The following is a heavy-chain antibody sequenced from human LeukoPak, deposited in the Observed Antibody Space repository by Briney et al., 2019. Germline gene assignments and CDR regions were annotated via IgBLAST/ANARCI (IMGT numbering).Heavy chain of an antibody. J-gene: IGHJ6*02. CDR2: ISYDGSNK. CDR3: AKDGYCSSTSCYSSYYCYYGVDV. Sequence: GGSLRLSCAASGFTFSSYGMHWVRQAPGKGLEWVAVISYDGSNKYYADSVKGRFTISRDNSKNTLYLQMNSLRAEDTAVYYCAKDGYCSSTSCYSSYYCYYGVDVWGQGTTVTVSS. D-gene: IGHD2-2*02. V-gene: IGHV3-30*18. CDR1: GFTFSSYG.